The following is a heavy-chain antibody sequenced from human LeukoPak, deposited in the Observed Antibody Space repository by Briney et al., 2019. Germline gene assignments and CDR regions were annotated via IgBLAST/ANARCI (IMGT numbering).Heavy chain of an antibody. CDR1: GFSFSNYW. D-gene: IGHD4-17*01. Sequence: GGSLRLSCAASGFSFSNYWMNWVRQAPGKGLEWVAHIKQDGSEKNYVDSVEGRFTISRDNAKNSLYLQMNSLRPEDTAVYYLARVTGDYGDYVRHYFDCWGQGTLVTVSS. CDR3: ARVTGDYGDYVRHYFDC. J-gene: IGHJ4*02. V-gene: IGHV3-7*04. CDR2: IKQDGSEK.